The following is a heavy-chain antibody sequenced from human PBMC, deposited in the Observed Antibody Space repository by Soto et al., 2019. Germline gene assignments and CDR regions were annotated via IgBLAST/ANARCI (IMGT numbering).Heavy chain of an antibody. Sequence: EVQLVESGGGLVQPGRSLRLSCAASGFTFDDYAMHWVRQAPGKGLEWVSGISWNSGSIGYADSVKGRFTISRDNAKNSLYLQMNSLSAEDTALYYCATLMSVVLVPAAIDYYYYGMDVWGQGTTVTVSS. CDR2: ISWNSGSI. J-gene: IGHJ6*02. CDR1: GFTFDDYA. V-gene: IGHV3-9*01. CDR3: ATLMSVVLVPAAIDYYYYGMDV. D-gene: IGHD2-2*01.